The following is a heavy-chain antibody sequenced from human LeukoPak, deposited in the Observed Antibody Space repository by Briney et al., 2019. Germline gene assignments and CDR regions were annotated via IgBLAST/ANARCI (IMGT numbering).Heavy chain of an antibody. J-gene: IGHJ4*02. Sequence: HGESLKISCKGSGYTFTSYWIGWVRQMPGKGLEWMGIMYPGDSDTRYSPSFQGQVTISADKSISTAYLQWNSLKASDTAIYYCARQTGNFDYWGQGTLVTVSS. D-gene: IGHD1-14*01. CDR2: MYPGDSDT. V-gene: IGHV5-51*01. CDR1: GYTFTSYW. CDR3: ARQTGNFDY.